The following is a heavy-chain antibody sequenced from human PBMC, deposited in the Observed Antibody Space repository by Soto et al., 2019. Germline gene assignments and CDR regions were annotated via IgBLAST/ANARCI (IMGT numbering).Heavy chain of an antibody. CDR3: AKNGVLEWKRYYFDY. J-gene: IGHJ4*02. V-gene: IGHV3-23*01. CDR1: GFTFSSYA. CDR2: ISGSGGST. D-gene: IGHD3-3*01. Sequence: GGSLRLSCAASGFTFSSYAMSWVRQAPGKGLEWVSAISGSGGSTYYADSVKGRFTISRDNSKNTLYLQMNSLRAEDTAVYYCAKNGVLEWKRYYFDYWGQGTLVTVSS.